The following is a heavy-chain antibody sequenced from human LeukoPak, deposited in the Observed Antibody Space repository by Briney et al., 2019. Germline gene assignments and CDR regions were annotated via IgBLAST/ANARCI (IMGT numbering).Heavy chain of an antibody. CDR2: ISYDGSNK. CDR1: GFTFSTYD. J-gene: IGHJ6*03. V-gene: IGHV3-30*18. CDR3: AKGSYGDYGSVYYYMDV. Sequence: PGGSLRLSCAASGFTFSTYDIHWVRQAPGKGLEWVAVISYDGSNKYYADSVKGRFTISRDNSKNTLYLQMNSLRAEDTAVYYCAKGSYGDYGSVYYYMDVWGRGTTVTVSS. D-gene: IGHD4-17*01.